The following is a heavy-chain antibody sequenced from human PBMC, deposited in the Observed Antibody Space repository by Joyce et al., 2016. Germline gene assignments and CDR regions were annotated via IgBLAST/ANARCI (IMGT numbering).Heavy chain of an antibody. CDR3: ARDKEFDY. Sequence: EVQLVESGGALVQPGGSLRLSCLASGFTFNLYSINWVRQAPGKGLEWVSYISRGSTTIYYVDSVKGRFTISRDDAKNSLYLQMNSLRVDDTAVYYCARDKEFDYWGQGTLVTVSS. J-gene: IGHJ4*02. V-gene: IGHV3-48*04. CDR1: GFTFNLYS. CDR2: ISRGSTTI.